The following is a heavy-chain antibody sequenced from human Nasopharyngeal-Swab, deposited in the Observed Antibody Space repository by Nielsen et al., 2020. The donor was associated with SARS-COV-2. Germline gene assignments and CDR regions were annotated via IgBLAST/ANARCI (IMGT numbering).Heavy chain of an antibody. Sequence: RQAPGKGLEWIGRIDPSGRTSYSPSRNSRVTISADTSKNQFSLKLSSVTAADTAVYYCARDGGYYYDSSGNYAEYFQHWGQGALVTVSS. CDR2: IDPSGRT. V-gene: IGHV4-61*02. CDR3: ARDGGYYYDSSGNYAEYFQH. J-gene: IGHJ1*01. D-gene: IGHD3-22*01.